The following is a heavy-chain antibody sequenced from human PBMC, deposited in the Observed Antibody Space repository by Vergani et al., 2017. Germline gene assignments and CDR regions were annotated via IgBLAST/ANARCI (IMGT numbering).Heavy chain of an antibody. CDR3: ARESRFGKLPSYYYYYMDV. CDR2: IYTSGST. J-gene: IGHJ6*03. Sequence: QVQLQESGPGLVKPSQTLSLTCTVSGGSISSGSYYWSWIRQPAGKGLEWIGRIYTSGSTNYNPSLKSRVTISVDTSKNQFSLKLSSVTAADTAVYYCARESRFGKLPSYYYYYMDVWGKGTTVTVSS. V-gene: IGHV4-61*02. D-gene: IGHD3-10*01. CDR1: GGSISSGSYY.